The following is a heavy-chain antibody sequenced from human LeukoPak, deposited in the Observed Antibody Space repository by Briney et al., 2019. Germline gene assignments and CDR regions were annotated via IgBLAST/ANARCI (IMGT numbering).Heavy chain of an antibody. D-gene: IGHD3-22*01. Sequence: HSGGSLRLSCAASGFTFSSYAMSWVRQAPGKGQEWVSAISGSGGSTYYADSVKGRFTISRDNSKNTLYLQMNSLRAEDTAVYYCAKEIYDSSGYYPNWGQGTLVTVSS. CDR2: ISGSGGST. J-gene: IGHJ4*02. CDR1: GFTFSSYA. V-gene: IGHV3-23*01. CDR3: AKEIYDSSGYYPN.